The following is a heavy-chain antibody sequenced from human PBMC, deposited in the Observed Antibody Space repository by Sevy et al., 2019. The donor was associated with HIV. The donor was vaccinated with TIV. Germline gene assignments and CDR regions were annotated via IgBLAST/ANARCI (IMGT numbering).Heavy chain of an antibody. D-gene: IGHD6-6*01. Sequence: GGSLRLSCAASGFTFSDYAIHWVRQAPGKGLEWLAVISYHGRNQFYADSVRGRFTISRDDSKNTVYLQMNSLRPDDTAVYYSARKQVVLPFDYWGQGTLVTVSS. CDR3: ARKQVVLPFDY. CDR1: GFTFSDYA. CDR2: ISYHGRNQ. J-gene: IGHJ4*02. V-gene: IGHV3-30*04.